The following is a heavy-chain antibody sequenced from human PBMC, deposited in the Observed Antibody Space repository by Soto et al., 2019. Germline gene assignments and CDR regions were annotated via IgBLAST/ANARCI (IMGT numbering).Heavy chain of an antibody. V-gene: IGHV6-1*01. CDR1: GDSVSSNSAA. Sequence: QVQLQQSGPGLVKPSQTLSLTCAISGDSVSSNSAAWNWIRQSPSRGLEWLGRTYYRSKWYNDYAVSVKSRITINPDTSKNQFSLQLNSVPPEDTAVYYCAREPYCSSTSCSYYYYGMDVWGQGTTVTVSS. J-gene: IGHJ6*02. CDR3: AREPYCSSTSCSYYYYGMDV. D-gene: IGHD2-2*01. CDR2: TYYRSKWYN.